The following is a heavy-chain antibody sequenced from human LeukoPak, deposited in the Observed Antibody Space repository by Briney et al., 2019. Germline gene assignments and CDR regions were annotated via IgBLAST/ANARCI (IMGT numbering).Heavy chain of an antibody. D-gene: IGHD4-17*01. Sequence: GGSLRLSCAASGFTFSSYWMSWVRQAPGKGLEWVANIKQDGSEKYYVDSVKGRFTTSRDNAKNSLYLQMNSLRAEDTAVYYCAREDGDYPANYWGQGTLVTVSS. CDR2: IKQDGSEK. J-gene: IGHJ4*02. CDR3: AREDGDYPANY. CDR1: GFTFSSYW. V-gene: IGHV3-7*01.